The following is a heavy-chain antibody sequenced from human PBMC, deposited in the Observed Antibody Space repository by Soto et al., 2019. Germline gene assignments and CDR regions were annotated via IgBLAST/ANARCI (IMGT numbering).Heavy chain of an antibody. Sequence: QLQLQESGPGLVKPSETLSLTCTVSGGSISSSSYYWGWIRQPPGKGLEWIGSIYYSGSTYYNPSLKSRVTISVDTSKNQLSLKLSSVTAADTAVYYCARLRIFGEVDYWGQGTLVTVSS. D-gene: IGHD3-3*01. CDR1: GGSISSSSYY. CDR2: IYYSGST. CDR3: ARLRIFGEVDY. J-gene: IGHJ4*02. V-gene: IGHV4-39*01.